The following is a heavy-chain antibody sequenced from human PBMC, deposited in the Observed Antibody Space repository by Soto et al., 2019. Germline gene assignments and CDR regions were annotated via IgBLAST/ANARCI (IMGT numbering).Heavy chain of an antibody. V-gene: IGHV1-8*01. CDR1: GYTFTSYD. J-gene: IGHJ2*01. CDR2: MNPNSANT. D-gene: IGHD6-13*01. Sequence: ASVKVSCKASGYTFTSYDMNWVRQATGQGLEWMGWMNPNSANTGYAQKFQGRVTMTRDTSINTAYMELSSLRSEDTAVYYCARRGYSSSGYWGFDLWGRGTLVTVSS. CDR3: ARRGYSSSGYWGFDL.